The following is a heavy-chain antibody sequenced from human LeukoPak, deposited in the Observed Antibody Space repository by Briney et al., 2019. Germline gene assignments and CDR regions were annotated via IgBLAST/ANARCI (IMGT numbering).Heavy chain of an antibody. CDR3: AREGTMIVVDTNWFDP. CDR1: GGSISSSSYY. J-gene: IGHJ5*02. V-gene: IGHV4-39*07. Sequence: SETLSLTCTVSGGSISSSSYYWGWIRQPPGKGLEWIGSIYYSGSTYYNPSLKSRVTISVDTSKNQFSLKLSSVTAADTAVYYCAREGTMIVVDTNWFDPWGQGTLVTVSS. CDR2: IYYSGST. D-gene: IGHD3-22*01.